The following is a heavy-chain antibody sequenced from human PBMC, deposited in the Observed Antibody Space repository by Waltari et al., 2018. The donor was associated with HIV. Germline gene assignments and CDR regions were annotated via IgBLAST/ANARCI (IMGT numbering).Heavy chain of an antibody. V-gene: IGHV6-1*01. CDR2: IYRRSRWYK. D-gene: IGHD3-3*01. Sequence: QVELQQSGPGLVKPSQTLSLTCVISGDSVSSDSAAWNWVRQSPSRGLEWLIRIYRRSRWYKDSAPLVEGRISMHADTSDNHFSLHLNSVTPEDTALYYCVRDGFGLDYWGQGTLVIVSS. CDR3: VRDGFGLDY. CDR1: GDSVSSDSAA. J-gene: IGHJ4*02.